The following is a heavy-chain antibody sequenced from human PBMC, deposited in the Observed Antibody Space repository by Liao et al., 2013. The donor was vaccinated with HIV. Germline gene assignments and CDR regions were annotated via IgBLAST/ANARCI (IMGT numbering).Heavy chain of an antibody. Sequence: QVQLQQWGAGLLKPSETLSLTCAVYGGSFSGYYWSWIRQPPGKGLEWIGEINHSGSTNYNPSLKSRVTISVDTSKNQFSLKLSSVTAADTAVYYCASSSGGHPYDYWGQGTLVTVS. CDR2: INHSGST. D-gene: IGHD4-23*01. CDR1: GGSFSGYY. V-gene: IGHV4-34*01. CDR3: ASSSGGHPYDY. J-gene: IGHJ4*02.